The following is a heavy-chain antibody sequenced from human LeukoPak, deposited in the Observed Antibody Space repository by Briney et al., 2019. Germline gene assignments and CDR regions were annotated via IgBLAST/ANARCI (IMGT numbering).Heavy chain of an antibody. CDR2: FDPENGER. J-gene: IGHJ4*02. CDR1: GYTLTESS. D-gene: IGHD1-26*01. Sequence: ASVKVSCKVSGYTLTESSMHWVRQAPGKGLEWTGGFDPENGERIYAQKLQGRVTMTEDTSTDTAYMELSSLRSEDTAVYYCAAASRVGVSLDYWGQGTLVTVSS. CDR3: AAASRVGVSLDY. V-gene: IGHV1-24*01.